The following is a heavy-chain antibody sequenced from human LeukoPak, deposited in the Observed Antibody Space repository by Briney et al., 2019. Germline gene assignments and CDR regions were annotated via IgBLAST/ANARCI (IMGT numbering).Heavy chain of an antibody. Sequence: PSETLSLTCAVYGGSFSGYYWSWIRQPPGKGLGWIGEINHSGSTNYNPSLKSRVTISVDTSKNQFSLKLSSVTAADTAVYYCARGPVGATRPDYWGQGTLVTVSS. CDR2: INHSGST. CDR1: GGSFSGYY. CDR3: ARGPVGATRPDY. D-gene: IGHD1-26*01. V-gene: IGHV4-34*01. J-gene: IGHJ4*02.